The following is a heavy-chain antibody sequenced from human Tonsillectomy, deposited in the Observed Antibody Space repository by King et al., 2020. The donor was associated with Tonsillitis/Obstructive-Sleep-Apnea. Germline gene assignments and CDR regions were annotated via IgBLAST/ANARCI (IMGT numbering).Heavy chain of an antibody. D-gene: IGHD3-3*01. CDR1: GFTFSSYG. J-gene: IGHJ4*02. V-gene: IGHV3-33*01. CDR2: IWYAGSKK. CDR3: ARDETAAGGRITIFGVGIDF. Sequence: VQLVESGGGVVQPGRSLRLSCAASGFTFSSYGMHWVRQAPGKGLEWVAFIWYAGSKKYYADSVKGRFIISRDNSKNTLYLQMNSLRAEDTAVYYCARDETAAGGRITIFGVGIDFWGQGTLVTVSS.